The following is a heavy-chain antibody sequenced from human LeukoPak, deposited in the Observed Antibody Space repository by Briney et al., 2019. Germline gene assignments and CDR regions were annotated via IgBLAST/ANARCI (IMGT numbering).Heavy chain of an antibody. Sequence: SETLSLTCTVSGDSISSSGYCWNWIRQHPGKGLEWMGYISHSGSTYYSPSLKSRVSISIDTSKNQFSLKLSSVTAADTAVYYCARHSSSNWFDPWGQGTLVTVSS. CDR3: ARHSSSNWFDP. V-gene: IGHV4-31*02. D-gene: IGHD6-13*01. J-gene: IGHJ5*02. CDR1: GDSISSSGYC. CDR2: ISHSGST.